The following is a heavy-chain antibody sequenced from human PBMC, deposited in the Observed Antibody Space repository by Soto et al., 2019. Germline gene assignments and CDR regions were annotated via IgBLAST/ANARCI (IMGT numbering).Heavy chain of an antibody. Sequence: QITLKESGPTLVKPTQTLTLTCTVSGFSLSTSGVAVGWIRQPPGKALEWLALIYWDNDQRYSPSLKSRLTNPXXTXKXXVVLTMTNMDPVDTATYYCAHRGYDSSGYLNWFDPWGQGTLVTVSS. CDR3: AHRGYDSSGYLNWFDP. V-gene: IGHV2-5*02. J-gene: IGHJ5*02. CDR2: IYWDNDQ. CDR1: GFSLSTSGVA. D-gene: IGHD3-22*01.